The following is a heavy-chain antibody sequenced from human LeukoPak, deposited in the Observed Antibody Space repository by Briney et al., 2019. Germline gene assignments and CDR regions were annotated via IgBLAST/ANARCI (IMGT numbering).Heavy chain of an antibody. V-gene: IGHV3-73*01. Sequence: GGSLRLSCAASGFTFSGSAMHWVRQASGKGLEWVGRIRSKAHSYATAYAASVKGRFTISRDDSTNTAYLQMNSLKPEDTAVYYCARTPYSSGWYGYWGQGTLVTVSS. J-gene: IGHJ4*02. D-gene: IGHD6-19*01. CDR2: IRSKAHSYAT. CDR1: GFTFSGSA. CDR3: ARTPYSSGWYGY.